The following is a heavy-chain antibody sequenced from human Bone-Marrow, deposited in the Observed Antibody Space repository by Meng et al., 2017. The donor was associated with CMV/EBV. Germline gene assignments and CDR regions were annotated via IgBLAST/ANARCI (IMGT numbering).Heavy chain of an antibody. D-gene: IGHD3-10*01. CDR1: GYTFTGYY. V-gene: IGHV1-2*02. J-gene: IGHJ6*02. Sequence: ASVKVSCKASGYTFTGYYMHWVRQAPGQGLAWMGWINPNSGGTNYAQKFQGRVTMTRDTSISTAYMELSRLRSDDTAVYYCAREKYYYGSGTKQKNYYYYGMDVWGQGTTVTVSS. CDR3: AREKYYYGSGTKQKNYYYYGMDV. CDR2: INPNSGGT.